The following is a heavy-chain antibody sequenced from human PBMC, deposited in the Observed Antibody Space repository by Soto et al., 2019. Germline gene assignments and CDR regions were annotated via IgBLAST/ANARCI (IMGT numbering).Heavy chain of an antibody. CDR1: GGPFSSYA. D-gene: IGHD3-22*01. CDR3: AKTFYDRSGYYRRRDWFFSL. Sequence: QAQLVQSGAEVKEAGSSVKVSCKASGGPFSSYAINWVRQAPGQGLEWMGGIIPIFGTTNYAQKFQDRATFSADAYMTTVYMELSSLRSEDTAIYSCAKTFYDRSGYYRRRDWFFSLWGRGTPVTVSS. CDR2: IIPIFGTT. V-gene: IGHV1-69*12. J-gene: IGHJ2*01.